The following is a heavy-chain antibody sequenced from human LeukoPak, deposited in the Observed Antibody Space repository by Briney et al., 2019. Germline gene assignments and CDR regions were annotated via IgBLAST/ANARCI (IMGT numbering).Heavy chain of an antibody. CDR1: GYTFTSYD. D-gene: IGHD3-10*01. J-gene: IGHJ5*02. CDR2: MNPNSGNT. CDR3: ARVGRVWFGELLRNWFDP. V-gene: IGHV1-8*01. Sequence: ASVKVSCKASGYTFTSYDINWVRQATGQGLEWMGWMNPNSGNTGYAQKFQGRVTMTRNTSISTAYMELSSLRSEDTAVYYCARVGRVWFGELLRNWFDPWGQGTLVTVSS.